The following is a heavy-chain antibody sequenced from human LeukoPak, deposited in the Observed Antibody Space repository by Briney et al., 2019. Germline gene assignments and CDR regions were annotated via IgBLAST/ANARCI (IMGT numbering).Heavy chain of an antibody. D-gene: IGHD1-26*01. J-gene: IGHJ4*02. Sequence: SETLSLTCTVSGGSISSYYWSWIRQPPGKGLEWIGYIYYSGSTNYNPSLKSRVTISVDTSKNQFSLKLSSVTAADTAVYYCARAPTVGATIYYFDYWGQGTLITVSS. CDR1: GGSISSYY. V-gene: IGHV4-59*01. CDR3: ARAPTVGATIYYFDY. CDR2: IYYSGST.